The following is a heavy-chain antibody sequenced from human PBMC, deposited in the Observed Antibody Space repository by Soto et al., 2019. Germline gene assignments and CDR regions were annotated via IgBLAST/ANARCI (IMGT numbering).Heavy chain of an antibody. J-gene: IGHJ4*02. CDR1: GGAVSSGSYY. CDR2: IYYSGST. D-gene: IGHD3-10*01. Sequence: SETLSLTCTVSGGAVSSGSYYWSWIRQPPGKGLEWIGYIYYSGSTNYNPSLKSRVTISVDTSKNQFSLKLSSVTAADTAVYYCARAGAMVRGVIIPFYYFDYWGQGTLVTVSS. V-gene: IGHV4-61*01. CDR3: ARAGAMVRGVIIPFYYFDY.